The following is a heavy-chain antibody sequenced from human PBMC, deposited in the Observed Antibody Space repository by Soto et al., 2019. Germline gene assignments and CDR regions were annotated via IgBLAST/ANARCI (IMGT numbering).Heavy chain of an antibody. D-gene: IGHD2-15*01. J-gene: IGHJ5*02. Sequence: PSETLSLTCTVSGGSISSSSYYWGWIRQPPGKGLEWIGSIYYSGSTYYNPSLKSGVTISVDTSKNQFSLKLSSVTAADTAVYYCARHGEYIVVVLAAPDTWFDPRGQRTLVPVSS. V-gene: IGHV4-39*01. CDR2: IYYSGST. CDR1: GGSISSSSYY. CDR3: ARHGEYIVVVLAAPDTWFDP.